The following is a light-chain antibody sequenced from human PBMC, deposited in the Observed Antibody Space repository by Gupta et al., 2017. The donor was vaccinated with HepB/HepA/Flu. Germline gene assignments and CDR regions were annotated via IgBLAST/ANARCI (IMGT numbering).Light chain of an antibody. J-gene: IGLJ3*02. CDR1: SSDIGAYDY. V-gene: IGLV2-8*01. CDR3: SSFAGSNNLGV. CDR2: EVN. Sequence: QSALTQPPSASGSPGQSVTISCPATSSDIGAYDYVSWYQQHPDRAPKLIIYEVNKRPSGVPHRFPGSKSGNTASLTVSGLRAEDEADYYCSSFAGSNNLGVFGGGTKLTVL.